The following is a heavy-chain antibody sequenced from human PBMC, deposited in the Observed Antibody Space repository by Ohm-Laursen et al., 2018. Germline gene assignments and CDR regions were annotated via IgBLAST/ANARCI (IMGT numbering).Heavy chain of an antibody. CDR3: DLESPYDYVWGSYRY. CDR2: FYISGNT. J-gene: IGHJ4*02. D-gene: IGHD3-16*01. CDR1: GGSISSYY. Sequence: TLSLTCTVSGGSISSYYWSWIRQPAGKGLERIGRFYISGNTNYNPSLKSRVSMSIDTSKNQFSLKLRSVTAADTAVYYCDLESPYDYVWGSYRYWGQGTLVTVSS. V-gene: IGHV4-4*07.